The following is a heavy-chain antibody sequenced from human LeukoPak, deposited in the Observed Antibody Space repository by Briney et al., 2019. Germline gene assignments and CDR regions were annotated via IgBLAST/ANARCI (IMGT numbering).Heavy chain of an antibody. D-gene: IGHD6-19*01. Sequence: GGSLRLSCPASGFTFSSYAMSWVRQAPGKGLEWVSSIGAGGDSPFFVDSAKGRFTISRDNSKNTLFLAMNSLRAEDTAVYYCCSTAWYPGVDLWGQGTLVIVSS. CDR1: GFTFSSYA. V-gene: IGHV3-23*01. J-gene: IGHJ5*02. CDR2: IGAGGDSP. CDR3: CSTAWYPGVDL.